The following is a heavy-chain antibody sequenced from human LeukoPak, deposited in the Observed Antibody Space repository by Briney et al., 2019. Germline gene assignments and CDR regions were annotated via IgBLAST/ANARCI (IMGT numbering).Heavy chain of an antibody. D-gene: IGHD6-13*01. CDR1: GFTFSTYA. CDR3: ARVPAYVEQQLVWGLDY. CDR2: IKQDGSEK. J-gene: IGHJ4*02. Sequence: SGGSLRLSCAASGFTFSTYAMHWVRQAPGKGLEWVANIKQDGSEKYYVDSVKGRFTISRDNAKNSLYLQMNSLRAEDTAVYYCARVPAYVEQQLVWGLDYWGQGTLVTVSS. V-gene: IGHV3-7*04.